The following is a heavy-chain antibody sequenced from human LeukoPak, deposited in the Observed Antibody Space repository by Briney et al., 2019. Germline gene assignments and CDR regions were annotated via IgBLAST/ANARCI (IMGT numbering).Heavy chain of an antibody. Sequence: GGSLRLSCAASGFTFSSYGVHWVRQAPGKGLEWVAVIWYDGSNKYYADSVKGRFTISRDNSKNTLYLQMNSLRAEDTAVYYCARGGYSSSWAGKFDYWGQGTLVTVSS. V-gene: IGHV3-33*01. CDR1: GFTFSSYG. D-gene: IGHD6-13*01. CDR3: ARGGYSSSWAGKFDY. J-gene: IGHJ4*02. CDR2: IWYDGSNK.